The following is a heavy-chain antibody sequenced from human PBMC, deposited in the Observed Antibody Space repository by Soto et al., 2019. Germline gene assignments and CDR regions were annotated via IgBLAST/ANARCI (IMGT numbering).Heavy chain of an antibody. CDR1: GGSISNYY. Sequence: SETLSLSCTVSGGSISNYYWSWVRQPPGKGLEWIGYIYDSGSTNYNPSLKSRVTISVDTSKNQFSLKLSSVTAADTAVYYCARDSPLYYYDSRGYYSDAFDIWGQGTMVT. V-gene: IGHV4-59*01. J-gene: IGHJ3*02. CDR3: ARDSPLYYYDSRGYYSDAFDI. CDR2: IYDSGST. D-gene: IGHD3-22*01.